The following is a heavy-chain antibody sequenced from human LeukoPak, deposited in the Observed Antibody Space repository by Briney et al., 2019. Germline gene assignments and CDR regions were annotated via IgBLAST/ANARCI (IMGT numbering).Heavy chain of an antibody. CDR3: ARAYYDFWSGYSSPFDP. J-gene: IGHJ5*02. Sequence: PSETLSLTCAVYGGSFSGYYWSWIRQPPGKGLEWIGEINHSGSTNYNPSLKSRVTISVDTSKNQFSLKLSSVTAADTAVYYCARAYYDFWSGYSSPFDPWGQGTLVTVYS. D-gene: IGHD3-3*01. CDR1: GGSFSGYY. V-gene: IGHV4-34*01. CDR2: INHSGST.